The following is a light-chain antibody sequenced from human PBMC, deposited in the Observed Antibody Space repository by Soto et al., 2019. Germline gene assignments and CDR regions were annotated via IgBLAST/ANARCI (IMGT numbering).Light chain of an antibody. V-gene: IGLV4-69*01. CDR3: QTWGTGIRV. CDR2: LNSDGRH. CDR1: SGHSTYA. J-gene: IGLJ2*01. Sequence: QPVLTQSPSASASLGASVKLTCTLSSGHSTYAIAWHQQQPEKGPRYLMKLNSDGRHSRGDGIPARFSGSSSGAERYLTISSLESEDEADYYCQTWGTGIRVFGGGTKVTVL.